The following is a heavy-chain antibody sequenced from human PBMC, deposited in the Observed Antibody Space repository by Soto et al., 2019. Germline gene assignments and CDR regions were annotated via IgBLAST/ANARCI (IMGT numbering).Heavy chain of an antibody. CDR2: ISGDSRYI. J-gene: IGHJ4*02. V-gene: IGHV3-21*03. CDR1: GFTFNTYS. D-gene: IGHD3-22*01. Sequence: GGSLRLSCAASGFTFNTYSMSWVRQAPGKGLEWVSSISGDSRYIYYTDSVKGRFTISRDSAKNSLYLQMNSLKTEDTAVYYCTRFPIPLNYYDSSGYYYRPFDYWGQGTLVTVSS. CDR3: TRFPIPLNYYDSSGYYYRPFDY.